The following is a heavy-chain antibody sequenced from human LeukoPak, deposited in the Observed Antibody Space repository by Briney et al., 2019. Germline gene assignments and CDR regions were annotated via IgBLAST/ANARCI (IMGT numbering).Heavy chain of an antibody. V-gene: IGHV4-34*01. CDR3: ARDFGWLQFLWDY. D-gene: IGHD5-24*01. CDR1: GGSFSGYY. Sequence: SSETLSLTCAAYGGSFSGYYWSWIRQPPGKGLEWIGEINHSGSTNYNPSLKSRVTISVDTSKNQFSLKLSSVTAADTAVYYCARDFGWLQFLWDYWGQGTLVTVSS. J-gene: IGHJ4*02. CDR2: INHSGST.